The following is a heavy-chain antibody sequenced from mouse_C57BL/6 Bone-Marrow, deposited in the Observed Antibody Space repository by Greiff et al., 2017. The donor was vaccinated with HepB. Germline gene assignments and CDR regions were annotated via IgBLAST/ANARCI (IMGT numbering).Heavy chain of an antibody. CDR2: INPNNGGT. CDR3: ARHYGNYERAMDY. J-gene: IGHJ4*01. CDR1: GYTFTDYY. D-gene: IGHD2-1*01. V-gene: IGHV1-26*01. Sequence: EVQLQQSGPELVKPGASVKISCKASGYTFTDYYMNWVKQSHGKSLEWIGDINPNNGGTSYNQKFKGKATLTVDKSSSTAYMELRSLTSEDSAVYYWARHYGNYERAMDYWGQGTSVTVSS.